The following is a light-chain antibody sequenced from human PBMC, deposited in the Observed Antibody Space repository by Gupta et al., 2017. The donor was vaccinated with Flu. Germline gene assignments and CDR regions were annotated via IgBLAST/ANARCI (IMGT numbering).Light chain of an antibody. J-gene: IGLJ2*01. V-gene: IGLV2-23*02. CDR1: SSNVGGYDV. CDR3: FSYAGSDTYV. CDR2: EVD. Sequence: QSALTQPASGSGSPGPSTIIPCPGTSSNVGGYDVVSWYQHHPGKAPKLLIYEVDKRPSGVSSRFSGSNSGNTASLTISGLQAEDEADYFCFSYAGSDTYVFGEGTTVTV.